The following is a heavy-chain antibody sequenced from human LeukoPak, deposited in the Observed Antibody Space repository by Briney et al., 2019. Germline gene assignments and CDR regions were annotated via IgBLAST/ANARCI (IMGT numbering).Heavy chain of an antibody. CDR2: IYHSRTT. CDR3: ARDLGAINLYYFDY. CDR1: GYSISSGFY. V-gene: IGHV4-38-2*02. J-gene: IGHJ4*02. Sequence: PSETLSLTCAVSGYSISSGFYWGWTRQPPGKGLERIERIYHSRTTSYNPSLKSRVTISVDTSKNQFSLKLSSVTAADTAVYDCARDLGAINLYYFDYWGQGTLVTVSS. D-gene: IGHD1-26*01.